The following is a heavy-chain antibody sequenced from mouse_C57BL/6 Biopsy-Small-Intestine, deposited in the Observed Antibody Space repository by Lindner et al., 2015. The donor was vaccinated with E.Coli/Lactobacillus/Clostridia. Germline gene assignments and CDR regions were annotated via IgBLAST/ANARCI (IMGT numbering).Heavy chain of an antibody. CDR3: TRPSGNYLDY. D-gene: IGHD2-1*01. CDR1: GYAFSSSW. CDR2: IYVGDGDT. V-gene: IGHV1-82*01. J-gene: IGHJ2*01. Sequence: VQLQESGPELVKPGASVKISCKASGYAFSSSWMNWVKQRPGKGLEWIGRIYVGDGDTNYSGKFKGKATLTADKSSNTAYIQLSSLSSEDSAVYFCTRPSGNYLDYWGQGTTLTVSS.